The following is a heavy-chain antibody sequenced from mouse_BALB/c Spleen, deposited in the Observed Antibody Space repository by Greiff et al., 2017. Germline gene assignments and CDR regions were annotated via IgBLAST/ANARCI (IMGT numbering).Heavy chain of an antibody. Sequence: EVQLQESGPGLVKPSQSLSLTCTVTGYSITSDYAWNWIRQFPGNKLEWMGYISYSGSTSYNPSLKSRISITRDTSKNQFFLQLNSVTTEDTATYYCARHNPYYYGSSYDYWGQGTTLTVSS. D-gene: IGHD1-1*01. CDR1: GYSITSDYA. V-gene: IGHV3-2*02. CDR2: ISYSGST. CDR3: ARHNPYYYGSSYDY. J-gene: IGHJ2*01.